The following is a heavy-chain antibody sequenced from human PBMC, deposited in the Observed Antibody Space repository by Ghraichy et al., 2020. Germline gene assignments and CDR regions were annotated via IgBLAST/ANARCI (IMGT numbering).Heavy chain of an antibody. J-gene: IGHJ3*02. D-gene: IGHD1-14*01. V-gene: IGHV3-48*02. Sequence: GGPLRLSCAASGFTFSSYSMNCVRQAPGKGLEWVSYIIDRSRIHYADSVKGRFTISRDNVRKSLYLQMKSLRDEDTAVYYCARGSSTTDAFDTWGQGTMVTVSS. CDR1: GFTFSSYS. CDR3: ARGSSTTDAFDT. CDR2: IIDRSRI.